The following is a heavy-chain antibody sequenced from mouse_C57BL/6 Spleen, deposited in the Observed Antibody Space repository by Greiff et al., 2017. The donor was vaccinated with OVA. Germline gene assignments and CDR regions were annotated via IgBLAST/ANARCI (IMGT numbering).Heavy chain of an antibody. CDR3: ARSGHSNYFFAY. D-gene: IGHD2-5*01. J-gene: IGHJ3*01. CDR1: GYTFTSYW. CDR2: IDPSDSET. V-gene: IGHV1-52*01. Sequence: QVQLQQPGAELVRPGSSVKLSCKASGYTFTSYWMHWVKQRPIQGLEWIGNIDPSDSETHYNQKFKDKATLTVDKSSSTAYMQLSSLTSEDSAVYYCARSGHSNYFFAYWGQGTLVTVSA.